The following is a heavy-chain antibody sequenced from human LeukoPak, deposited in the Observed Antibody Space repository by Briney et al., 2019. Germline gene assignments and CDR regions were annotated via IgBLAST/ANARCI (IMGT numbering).Heavy chain of an antibody. V-gene: IGHV3-53*01. CDR1: VFTVSSNY. J-gene: IGHJ4*02. CDR2: IYSGGTT. D-gene: IGHD1-26*01. CDR3: ARTYSGNRFDY. Sequence: GGCLRVSCAPSVFTVSSNYMSWVRQAPGKGVGWGSVIYSGGTTYSADAVKGLFTISRDNSKNPLYLQMNSLRAEDTAVYYGARTYSGNRFDYWGQGTLVTVSS.